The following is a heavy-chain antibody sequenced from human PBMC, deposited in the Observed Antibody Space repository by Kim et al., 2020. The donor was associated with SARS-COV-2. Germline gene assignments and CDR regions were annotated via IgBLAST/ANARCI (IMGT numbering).Heavy chain of an antibody. CDR3: ARERLGVGYFDY. Sequence: ASVKVSCKASGYTFTGYYMHWVRQAPGQGLEWMGRINPNSGGTNYAQKFQGRVTMTRDTSISTAYMELSRLRSDDTAVYYCARERLGVGYFDYWGQGTLVTVSS. J-gene: IGHJ4*02. CDR1: GYTFTGYY. D-gene: IGHD3-16*01. V-gene: IGHV1-2*06. CDR2: INPNSGGT.